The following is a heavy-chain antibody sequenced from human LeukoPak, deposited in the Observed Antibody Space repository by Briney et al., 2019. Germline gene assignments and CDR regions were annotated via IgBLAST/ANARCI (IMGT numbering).Heavy chain of an antibody. CDR1: GFTFSDYY. J-gene: IGHJ3*02. CDR3: ARDRGIVVVPAAIPVWMLSDAFDI. D-gene: IGHD2-2*02. CDR2: ISSSGSTI. V-gene: IGHV3-11*04. Sequence: NPGGSLRLSCAASGFTFSDYYMSWIRQAPGKGLEWVSYISSSGSTIYYADSVKGRFTISRDNAKNSLYLQMNNLRAEDTAVYYCARDRGIVVVPAAIPVWMLSDAFDIWGQGTMVTVSS.